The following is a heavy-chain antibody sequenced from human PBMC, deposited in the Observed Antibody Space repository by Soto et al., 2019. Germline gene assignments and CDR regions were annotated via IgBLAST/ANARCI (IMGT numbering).Heavy chain of an antibody. J-gene: IGHJ4*02. D-gene: IGHD2-15*01. CDR3: ARAPAGCSGGSCYPRDC. CDR1: GGTFSSYA. V-gene: IGHV1-69*01. CDR2: NIPIFGTA. Sequence: QVQLVQSGAEVKKPGSSVKVSCKASGGTFSSYAISWVRQAPGQGLEWMGGNIPIFGTANYAQKFQGRVTITADESTSTAYMELSSLRSEDTAVYYCARAPAGCSGGSCYPRDCWGQGTLVTVSS.